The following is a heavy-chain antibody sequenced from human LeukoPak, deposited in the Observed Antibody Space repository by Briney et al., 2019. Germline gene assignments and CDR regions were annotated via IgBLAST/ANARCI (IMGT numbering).Heavy chain of an antibody. D-gene: IGHD2-15*01. CDR1: GGSFSGYY. Sequence: KASETLSLTCAVYGGSFSGYYWSWIRQPPGKGLEGIGEINHSGSTNYNPSLKSRVTISVDTSKNQFSLKLSPVTAADTAVYYCARATIDIVVVVAARNWFDPWGQGTLVTVSS. CDR2: INHSGST. J-gene: IGHJ5*02. CDR3: ARATIDIVVVVAARNWFDP. V-gene: IGHV4-34*01.